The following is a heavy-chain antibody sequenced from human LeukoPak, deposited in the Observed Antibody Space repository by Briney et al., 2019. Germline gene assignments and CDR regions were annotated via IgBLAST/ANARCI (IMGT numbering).Heavy chain of an antibody. J-gene: IGHJ4*02. Sequence: GGSLRLSCAASGFTFSSYSMNWVRQAPGKGLEWVSYISSSGSTIYYADSVKGRFTISRDTAKNSLYLQMNSLRAEDTAVYYCARSGNWAAAGTGGEVPFDYWGQGTLVTVSS. CDR3: ARSGNWAAAGTGGEVPFDY. D-gene: IGHD6-13*01. CDR2: ISSSGSTI. CDR1: GFTFSSYS. V-gene: IGHV3-48*01.